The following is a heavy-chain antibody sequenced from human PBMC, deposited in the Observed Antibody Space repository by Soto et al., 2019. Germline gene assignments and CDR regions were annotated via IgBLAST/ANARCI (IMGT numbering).Heavy chain of an antibody. CDR2: ISGSGGST. Sequence: GGSLRLSCAASGFTFSSYAMSWVRQAPGKGLEWVSAISGSGGSTYYADSVKGRFTISRDNSKNTLYLQMNSLRAEDTAVYYCANSPGLRFLEWLPSDYYYGMDVWGQGTTVTVSS. V-gene: IGHV3-23*01. J-gene: IGHJ6*02. CDR1: GFTFSSYA. CDR3: ANSPGLRFLEWLPSDYYYGMDV. D-gene: IGHD3-3*01.